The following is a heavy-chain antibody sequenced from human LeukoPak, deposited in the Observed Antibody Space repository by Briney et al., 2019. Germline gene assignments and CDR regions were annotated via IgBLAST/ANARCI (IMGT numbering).Heavy chain of an antibody. D-gene: IGHD1-7*01. V-gene: IGHV4-39*01. CDR3: ARSELSVTGTIGCSWFEP. Sequence: SETLSLTCTVSGGSISSSSYYWGWIRQPPGKGLEWIGSIYYSGSTYYNPSLKSRVTISVDTSKNQFSLKLSSVTAADTAVYYCARSELSVTGTIGCSWFEPWGQGTLVTVSS. CDR2: IYYSGST. J-gene: IGHJ5*02. CDR1: GGSISSSSYY.